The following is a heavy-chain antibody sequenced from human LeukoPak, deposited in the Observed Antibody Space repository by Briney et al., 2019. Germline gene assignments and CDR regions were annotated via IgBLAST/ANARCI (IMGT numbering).Heavy chain of an antibody. J-gene: IGHJ4*02. CDR3: ASRNYYLDH. CDR1: GFTFSRYT. D-gene: IGHD3-10*01. CDR2: ITDSGKP. V-gene: IGHV3-23*01. Sequence: GGSLRLSCAASGFTFSRYTMTWVRQAPGKGLEWVSGITDSGKPCYADSVKGRFTISRDNSKSTLYLQINSLRAEDTAVYYCASRNYYLDHWGQGALVTVSS.